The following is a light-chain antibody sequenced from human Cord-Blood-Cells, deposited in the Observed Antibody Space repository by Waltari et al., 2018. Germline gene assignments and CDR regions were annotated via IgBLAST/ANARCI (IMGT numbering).Light chain of an antibody. CDR3: QQSYSTPWT. CDR1: QSISSY. CDR2: AAS. V-gene: IGKV1-39*01. J-gene: IGKJ1*01. Sequence: DIQMTQSPSSLSASVGDRVTITCRASQSISSYLNWYQQKPGKAHKLLIYAASSLQSGVPSMFSGSGSGTDFTLTISSLQPEDFATYYCQQSYSTPWTFCQGTKVEIK.